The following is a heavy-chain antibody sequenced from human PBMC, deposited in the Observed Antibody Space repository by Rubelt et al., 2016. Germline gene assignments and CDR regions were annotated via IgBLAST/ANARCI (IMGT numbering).Heavy chain of an antibody. D-gene: IGHD2-15*01. CDR2: IKQDGSEK. Sequence: ANIKQDGSEKYYVDSVKGRFTISRDNAKNSLYLQMNSLRAEDTAMYYSARDLGSGRDYWGQGTLVTVSS. J-gene: IGHJ4*02. V-gene: IGHV3-7*03. CDR3: ARDLGSGRDY.